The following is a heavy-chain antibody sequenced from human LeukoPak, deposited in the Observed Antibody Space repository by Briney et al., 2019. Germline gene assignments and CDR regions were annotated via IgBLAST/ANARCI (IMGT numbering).Heavy chain of an antibody. CDR1: GYSFTSYW. Sequence: GESLKIPCKGSGYSFTSYWIGWVRQMPGKGLEWMGIIYPGDSDTRYSPSFQGQVTISADKSISTAYLQWSSLKASDTAMYYCARHLPAAIPDNWFDPWGQGTLVTVSS. J-gene: IGHJ5*02. CDR3: ARHLPAAIPDNWFDP. CDR2: IYPGDSDT. D-gene: IGHD2-2*02. V-gene: IGHV5-51*01.